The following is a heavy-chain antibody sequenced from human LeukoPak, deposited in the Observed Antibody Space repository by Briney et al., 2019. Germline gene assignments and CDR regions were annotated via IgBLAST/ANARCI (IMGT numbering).Heavy chain of an antibody. D-gene: IGHD4-17*01. CDR3: ARVYGDPNYYYYYMDV. J-gene: IGHJ6*03. V-gene: IGHV4-39*07. CDR1: GGSISSSSYY. Sequence: SETLSLTCTVSGGSISSSSYYWGWIRQPPGKGLEWIGSIYYSGSTYYNPSLKSRVTISVDTSKNQFSLKLSSVTAADTAVYYCARVYGDPNYYYYYMDVRGKGTTVTVSS. CDR2: IYYSGST.